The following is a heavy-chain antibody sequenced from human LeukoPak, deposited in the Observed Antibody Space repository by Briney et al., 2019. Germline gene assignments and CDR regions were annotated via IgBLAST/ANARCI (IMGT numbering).Heavy chain of an antibody. Sequence: SGGSLRLSCAASGFTFSSYCMSWVRQAPGKGLEWVANIKQDGSEKYYVDSVKGRFTISRDNAKNSLYLQMNSLRAEDTAVYYCAREGAFCGGDCYDAFDIWGQGTMVTVSS. CDR2: IKQDGSEK. CDR1: GFTFSSYC. CDR3: AREGAFCGGDCYDAFDI. J-gene: IGHJ3*02. D-gene: IGHD2-21*02. V-gene: IGHV3-7*01.